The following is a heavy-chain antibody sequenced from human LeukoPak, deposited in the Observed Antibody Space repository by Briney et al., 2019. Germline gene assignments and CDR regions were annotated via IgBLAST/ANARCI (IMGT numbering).Heavy chain of an antibody. CDR3: ARDLYSSRTNDAFVI. CDR1: GGSISSTTYY. CDR2: INYSGST. J-gene: IGHJ3*02. D-gene: IGHD6-19*01. V-gene: IGHV4-39*07. Sequence: SETLSLTCTVSGGSISSTTYYWGWIRQPPGKGLEWIGTINYSGSTYYNPPLKSRVTMSVDTSKSQFSLKLSSVTAADTAVYYCARDLYSSRTNDAFVIWGQGTMVTVSS.